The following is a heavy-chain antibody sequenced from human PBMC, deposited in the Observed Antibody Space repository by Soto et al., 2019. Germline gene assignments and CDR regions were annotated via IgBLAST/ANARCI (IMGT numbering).Heavy chain of an antibody. CDR2: ISNSGNT. CDR1: GFTFSTYG. D-gene: IGHD3-10*01. CDR3: ARESITMFRGITIFDI. Sequence: VGSLRLSCAASGFTFSTYGMSWVRQAPGKGLEWVSGISNSGNTFYADSVKGRFTISRDISKNTLYLQMNSLRAEDTAVYYCARESITMFRGITIFDIWGQGTMVTVSS. V-gene: IGHV3-23*01. J-gene: IGHJ3*02.